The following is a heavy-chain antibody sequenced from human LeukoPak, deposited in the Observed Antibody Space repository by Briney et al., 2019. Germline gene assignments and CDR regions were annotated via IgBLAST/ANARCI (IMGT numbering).Heavy chain of an antibody. V-gene: IGHV4-4*07. J-gene: IGHJ4*02. CDR1: GGSISSYY. CDR2: IYTSGST. Sequence: SETLSLTCTVSGGSISSYYWSWIRQPAGKGLEWIGRIYTSGSTNYNPSLKSRVTMSVDTSKNQFSLKLSSVTAADTGVYYCARDLHYDFWSGYYDWGQGTLVTVSS. CDR3: ARDLHYDFWSGYYD. D-gene: IGHD3-3*01.